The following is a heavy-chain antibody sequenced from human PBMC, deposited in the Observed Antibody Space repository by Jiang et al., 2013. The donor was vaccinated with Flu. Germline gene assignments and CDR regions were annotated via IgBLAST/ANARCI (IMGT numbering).Heavy chain of an antibody. J-gene: IGHJ3*02. CDR3: ARGKLGPHDALDI. V-gene: IGHV4-31*03. CDR1: GGSVGSHDNF. CDR2: INYGGNT. D-gene: IGHD7-27*01. Sequence: GLVKPSQTLFMTCRVSGGSVGSHDNFWTWVRQHPGEGLEWLGSINYGGNTHYSPSLDSRLVMTIDRYKNWFSLRLTSATAADTAVYYCARGKLGPHDALDIWGQGTKVTVSS.